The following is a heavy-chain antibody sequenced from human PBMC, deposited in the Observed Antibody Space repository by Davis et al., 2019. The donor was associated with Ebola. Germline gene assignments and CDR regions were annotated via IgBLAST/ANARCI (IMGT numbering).Heavy chain of an antibody. CDR2: ITHSGST. CDR1: GGSFNVYY. CDR3: ARGGGRDFDY. Sequence: PSETLSLTCVVYGGSFNVYYWTWIRQPPGKGLEWVGEITHSGSTNYNPSLKSRVTISVDTSKNQFSLKLNSVAAADTAVYYCARGGGRDFDYWGQGTLVTVSS. V-gene: IGHV4-34*01. D-gene: IGHD4-23*01. J-gene: IGHJ4*02.